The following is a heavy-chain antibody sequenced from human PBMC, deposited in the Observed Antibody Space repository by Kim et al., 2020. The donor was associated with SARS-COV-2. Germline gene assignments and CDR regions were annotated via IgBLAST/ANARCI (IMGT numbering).Heavy chain of an antibody. V-gene: IGHV4-4*02. J-gene: IGHJ6*01. CDR2: MFHSGST. D-gene: IGHD1-1*01. CDR1: GTPISSSNW. CDR3: ARDWNVELGNSYYYFCM. Sequence: SETLSLTCSVAGTPISSSNWWSWVRQSPGKGLEWIGEMFHSGSTNYNPSLKSRVTISIAKSKNQFSLKLSSMTTADTAVYYCARDWNVELGNSYYYFCM.